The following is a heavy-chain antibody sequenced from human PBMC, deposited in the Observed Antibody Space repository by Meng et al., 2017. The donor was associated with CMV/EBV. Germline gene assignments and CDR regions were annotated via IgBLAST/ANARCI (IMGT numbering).Heavy chain of an antibody. Sequence: GESLKISCAASGFTFSSYEMNWVRQAPGKGLEWVAFIRYDGSNKYYADSVKGRFTISRDNSKNTLYLQMNSLRAEDTAVYYCAKRSNGYWDYYYYYGMDVWGQGTTVTVSS. V-gene: IGHV3-30*02. J-gene: IGHJ6*02. CDR3: AKRSNGYWDYYYYYGMDV. D-gene: IGHD3-22*01. CDR1: GFTFSSYE. CDR2: IRYDGSNK.